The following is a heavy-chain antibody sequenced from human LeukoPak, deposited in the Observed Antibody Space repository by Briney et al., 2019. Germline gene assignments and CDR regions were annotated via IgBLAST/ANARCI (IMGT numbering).Heavy chain of an antibody. Sequence: GGSLRLSCAASGFTFSSYSMNWVREAPGKGLEWVSAISGSGGSTYYADSVKGRFTISRDNSKNTLYLQMNSLRAEDTAVYYCANGMTKGDYRGQGTLVTVSS. D-gene: IGHD4-11*01. CDR3: ANGMTKGDY. V-gene: IGHV3-23*01. CDR1: GFTFSSYS. CDR2: ISGSGGST. J-gene: IGHJ4*02.